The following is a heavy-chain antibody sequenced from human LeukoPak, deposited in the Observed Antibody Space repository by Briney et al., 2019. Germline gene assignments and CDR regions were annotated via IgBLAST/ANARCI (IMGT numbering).Heavy chain of an antibody. D-gene: IGHD4-17*01. J-gene: IGHJ4*02. CDR2: IYYSGST. V-gene: IGHV4-59*01. CDR3: ARDIKYGDYDHY. CDR1: GGSISSYY. Sequence: SETLSLTCTVSGGSISSYYWSWIRQPPGKGLEWIGYIYYSGSTNYNPSLKSRVTISVDTSKNQFSLKLSSVTAADTAVYYCARDIKYGDYDHYWGQGTLVTVSS.